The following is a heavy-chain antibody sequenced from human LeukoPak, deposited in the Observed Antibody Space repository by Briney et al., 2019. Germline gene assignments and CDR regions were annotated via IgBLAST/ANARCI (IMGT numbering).Heavy chain of an antibody. D-gene: IGHD3-22*01. CDR1: GFTFSSYA. V-gene: IGHV3-7*01. Sequence: GGSLRLSCAASGFTFSSYAMSWVRQAPGKGLEWVANIKQDGSEKYYVDSVKGRFTISRDNAKNSLYLQMNSLRAEDTAVYYCARTYYYDSSGQQGFDPWGQGTLVTVSS. CDR3: ARTYYYDSSGQQGFDP. CDR2: IKQDGSEK. J-gene: IGHJ5*02.